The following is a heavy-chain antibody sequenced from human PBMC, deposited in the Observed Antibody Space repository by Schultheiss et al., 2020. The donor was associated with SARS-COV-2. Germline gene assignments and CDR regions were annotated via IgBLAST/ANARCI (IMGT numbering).Heavy chain of an antibody. CDR1: EFTFSNYD. Sequence: GGSLRLSCAASEFTFSNYDMSWVRQAPGKGLEWVSAISGSGGSTYYADSVKGRFTISRDNSKNTLYLQMNSLRAEDTAVYYCARGGGATTVVTAGIDYWGQGTLVTVSS. V-gene: IGHV3-23*01. J-gene: IGHJ4*02. CDR3: ARGGGATTVVTAGIDY. D-gene: IGHD4-23*01. CDR2: ISGSGGST.